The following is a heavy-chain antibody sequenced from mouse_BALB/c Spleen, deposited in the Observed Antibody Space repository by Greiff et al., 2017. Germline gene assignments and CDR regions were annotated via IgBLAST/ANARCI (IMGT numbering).Heavy chain of an antibody. Sequence: EVQLQQSGPELVKPGASVKLSCKASGYSFTGYYMHWVKQSHVKSLEWIGRINPYNGATSYNQNFKDKASLTVDKSSSTAYMELHSLTSEDSAVYYCARSGSLIYDGSFDYWGQGTTLTVSS. CDR2: INPYNGAT. D-gene: IGHD2-3*01. J-gene: IGHJ2*01. V-gene: IGHV1-26*01. CDR3: ARSGSLIYDGSFDY. CDR1: GYSFTGYY.